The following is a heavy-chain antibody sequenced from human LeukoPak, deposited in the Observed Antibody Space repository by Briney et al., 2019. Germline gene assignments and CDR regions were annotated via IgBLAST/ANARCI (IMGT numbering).Heavy chain of an antibody. CDR3: AKSFQGGDY. D-gene: IGHD3-10*01. Sequence: GGSLRLSCAASGFTFSSYSMNWVRQAPGKGLEWVSYISSSSSTIYYADSVKGRFTISRDNSKNTLYLQMNSLRAEDTAVYYCAKSFQGGDYWGQGTLVTVSS. V-gene: IGHV3-48*01. J-gene: IGHJ4*02. CDR2: ISSSSSTI. CDR1: GFTFSSYS.